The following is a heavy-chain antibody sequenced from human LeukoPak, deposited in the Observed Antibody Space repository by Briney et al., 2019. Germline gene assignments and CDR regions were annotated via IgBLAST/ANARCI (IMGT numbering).Heavy chain of an antibody. Sequence: SEILSLTCTLSGGSISSSSYYWGWIRQPPGTGLEWLGSIYYSGITYYNPSLKSRVTISVDTSKNQFSLKLSSVTAADTAVYYCARDPLDYGSGEFDYWGQGTLVTVSS. CDR1: GGSISSSSYY. CDR3: ARDPLDYGSGEFDY. J-gene: IGHJ4*02. V-gene: IGHV4-39*07. D-gene: IGHD3-10*01. CDR2: IYYSGIT.